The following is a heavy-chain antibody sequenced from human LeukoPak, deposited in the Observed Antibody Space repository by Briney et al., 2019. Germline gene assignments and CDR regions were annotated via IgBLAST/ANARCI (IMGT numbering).Heavy chain of an antibody. V-gene: IGHV1-8*01. D-gene: IGHD1-7*01. CDR3: ARSSELRRIDY. CDR1: GYTFTSYG. Sequence: ASVKVSCKGSGYTFTSYGINWVRQATGQGLEWMGWMNPNSGNTGYAQEFKGRVTITRNTSISTAYMELSHLRFEDTAVYFCARSSELRRIDYWGQGTLVTVSS. J-gene: IGHJ4*02. CDR2: MNPNSGNT.